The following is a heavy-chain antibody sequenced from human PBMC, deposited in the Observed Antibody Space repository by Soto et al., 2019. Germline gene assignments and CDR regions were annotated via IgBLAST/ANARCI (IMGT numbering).Heavy chain of an antibody. Sequence: GGSLKISCTGFGYSFTTFWISGVRQMPGKGLEWMWTIDPRDAYTSYSPSFQGHVTISTDRSISTAYLQWGSLQASDTAMYFCARLFCTSSAACDSWFGPWGQATLVTVSS. CDR1: GYSFTTFW. CDR2: IDPRDAYT. CDR3: ARLFCTSSAACDSWFGP. J-gene: IGHJ5*02. D-gene: IGHD2-8*02. V-gene: IGHV5-10-1*01.